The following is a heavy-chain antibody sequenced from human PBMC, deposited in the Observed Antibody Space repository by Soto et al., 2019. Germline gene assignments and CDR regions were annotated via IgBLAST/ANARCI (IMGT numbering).Heavy chain of an antibody. CDR1: GGSISSYY. CDR3: ARHAGGRYNWFDP. Sequence: ETLSLTCTVSGGSISSYYWSWVRQMPGKGLEWMGRFDPSDSYTNYSPSFQGHVTISADKSISTAYLQWSSLKASDTAMYYCARHAGGRYNWFDPWGQGTLVTVSS. V-gene: IGHV5-10-1*01. CDR2: FDPSDSYT. J-gene: IGHJ5*02. D-gene: IGHD6-19*01.